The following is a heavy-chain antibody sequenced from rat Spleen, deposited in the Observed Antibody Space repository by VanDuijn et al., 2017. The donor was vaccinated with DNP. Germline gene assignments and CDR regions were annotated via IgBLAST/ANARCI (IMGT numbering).Heavy chain of an antibody. D-gene: IGHD1-11*01. V-gene: IGHV5-58*01. CDR3: TRNPNYGGYSERFDY. CDR1: GFTFSSYW. CDR2: INPDGGST. J-gene: IGHJ2*01. Sequence: EVQLVETGGGLVQPGRSLKLSCVASGFTFSSYWMYWIRQAPGKGLEWVASINPDGGSTHYRDSVKGRFTIYRDNAKSTLYLQMNSLRSEDTATYYCTRNPNYGGYSERFDYWGQGVMVTVSS.